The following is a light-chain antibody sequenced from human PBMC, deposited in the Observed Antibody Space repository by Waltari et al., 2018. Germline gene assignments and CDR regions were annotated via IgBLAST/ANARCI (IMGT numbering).Light chain of an antibody. CDR3: NSRDSSGNPPCV. J-gene: IGLJ1*01. V-gene: IGLV3-19*01. Sequence: SSELTQDPAVSVDLGQTVRITCQGDSRRSYYASWYQQQPGQAHVLVIYGKTNRPSGIPDQFSGSSSVNTASLTITGAQAEDDAEYYCNSRDSSGNPPCVFGTGTKVTVL. CDR2: GKT. CDR1: SRRSYY.